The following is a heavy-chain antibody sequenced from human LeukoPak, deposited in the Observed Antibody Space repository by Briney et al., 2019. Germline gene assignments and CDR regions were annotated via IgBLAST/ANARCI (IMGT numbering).Heavy chain of an antibody. Sequence: GGSLRLSCAASGFTFSSYEMNWVRQAPGKGLEWVSYISSSGSTIYYADSVKGQFTISRDNAKNSLYLQMNSLRAEDTAVYYCARGIQLWSPWDYWGQGTLVTVSS. CDR3: ARGIQLWSPWDY. J-gene: IGHJ4*02. CDR2: ISSSGSTI. V-gene: IGHV3-48*03. CDR1: GFTFSSYE. D-gene: IGHD5-18*01.